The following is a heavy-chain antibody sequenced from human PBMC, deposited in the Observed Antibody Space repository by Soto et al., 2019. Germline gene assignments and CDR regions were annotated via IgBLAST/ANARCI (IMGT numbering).Heavy chain of an antibody. Sequence: GASVKVSCKASGYTFTSYGISWVRHAPGQGLEWMGWISAYNGNTNYAQKLQGRVTMTTDTSTSTAYMELRSLRSDDTAVYYCARADIVVVPAAMVDWFDPWGQGTLVTVSS. CDR3: ARADIVVVPAAMVDWFDP. CDR2: ISAYNGNT. CDR1: GYTFTSYG. V-gene: IGHV1-18*01. D-gene: IGHD2-2*01. J-gene: IGHJ5*02.